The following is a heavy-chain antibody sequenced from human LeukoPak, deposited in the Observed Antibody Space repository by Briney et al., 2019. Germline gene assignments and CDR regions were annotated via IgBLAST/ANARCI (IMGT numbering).Heavy chain of an antibody. D-gene: IGHD3-10*01. V-gene: IGHV4-38-2*01. CDR1: GYSISSGYY. CDR3: ASYYASGVSAYNYYGMDV. J-gene: IGHJ6*04. Sequence: SETLSLTCAVSGYSISSGYYWGWIRQPPGKGLEWIGSMSHNGGTYYNPSLESRVTISMDTSKNQFSLRLSSVTAADTAVYYCASYYASGVSAYNYYGMDVWGKGTTVTVSS. CDR2: MSHNGGT.